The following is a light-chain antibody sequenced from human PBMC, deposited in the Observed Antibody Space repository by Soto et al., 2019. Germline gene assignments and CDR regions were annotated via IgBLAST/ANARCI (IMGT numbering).Light chain of an antibody. CDR3: SSYAGSKTL. CDR1: SSDVGGYNY. Sequence: QSVLTQPPSASGSPGQSVTISCNGTSSDVGGYNYVSWYQQHPGKAPKLMIYEVSKRPSGVPDRFSGSKSGNTASLTVSGLQAEDEADYYCSSYAGSKTLFGGGTKVTVL. CDR2: EVS. J-gene: IGLJ2*01. V-gene: IGLV2-8*01.